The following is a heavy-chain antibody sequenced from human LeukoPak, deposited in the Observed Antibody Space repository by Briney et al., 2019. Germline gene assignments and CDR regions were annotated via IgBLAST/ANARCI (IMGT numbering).Heavy chain of an antibody. Sequence: ASVEVSCKASGGTFSSYAISWVRQAPGQGLEWMGGIIPIFGTANYAQKFQGRVTITADKSTSTAYMELSSLRSEDTAVYYCARGITIYRGWFDPWGQGTLVTVSS. CDR1: GGTFSSYA. CDR2: IIPIFGTA. J-gene: IGHJ5*02. V-gene: IGHV1-69*06. D-gene: IGHD3-9*01. CDR3: ARGITIYRGWFDP.